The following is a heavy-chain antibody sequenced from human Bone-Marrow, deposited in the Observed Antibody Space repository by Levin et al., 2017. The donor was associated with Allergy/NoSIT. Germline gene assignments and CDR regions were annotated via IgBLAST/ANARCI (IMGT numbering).Heavy chain of an antibody. V-gene: IGHV6-1*01. D-gene: IGHD6-19*01. CDR1: GDSVSSNDAA. CDR2: TYYRSKWYH. Sequence: SQTLSLTCAVSGDSVSSNDAALNWIRQSPSRGLEWLGRTYYRSKWYHDYAASVKSRMSINPDTSKNQFSLQLNSVTPEDTAVYHCARAPIAVPGTWYFDHWGQGVPVTVSS. CDR3: ARAPIAVPGTWYFDH. J-gene: IGHJ4*02.